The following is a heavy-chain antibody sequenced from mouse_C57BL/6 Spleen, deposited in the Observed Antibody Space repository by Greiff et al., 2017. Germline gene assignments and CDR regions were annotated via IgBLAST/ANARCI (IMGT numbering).Heavy chain of an antibody. J-gene: IGHJ1*03. CDR1: GYTFTSYW. CDR2: IYPGRGST. D-gene: IGHD2-5*01. CDR3: ARDYSNDNWYFDV. Sequence: VQLQESGAELVKPGASVKMSCKASGYTFTSYWITWVKQRPGPGLEWIGDIYPGRGSTNYNEKFKSKATLTVDTSSSTAYMQLSSLTSEDSAVNYCARDYSNDNWYFDVWGTGTTVTVSS. V-gene: IGHV1-55*01.